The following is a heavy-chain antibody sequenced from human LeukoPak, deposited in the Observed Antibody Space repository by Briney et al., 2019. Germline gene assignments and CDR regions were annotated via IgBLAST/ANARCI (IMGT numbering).Heavy chain of an antibody. V-gene: IGHV7-4-1*02. J-gene: IGHJ1*01. CDR2: INTNTGNP. D-gene: IGHD4-17*01. CDR3: ARSVTPQYFQH. Sequence: GASVKVSCKASGYTFTSYGVNWVRQAPGQGLEWMGWINTNTGNPTYAQGFTGRFVFSLDTSVSTAYLQISSLKAEDTAVYYCARSVTPQYFQHWGQGTLVTVSS. CDR1: GYTFTSYG.